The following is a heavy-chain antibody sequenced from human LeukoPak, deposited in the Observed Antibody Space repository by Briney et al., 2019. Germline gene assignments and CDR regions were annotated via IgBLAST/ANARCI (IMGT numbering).Heavy chain of an antibody. Sequence: SETLSLTCTVSGGSITSHYWSWIRQPPGQGLEWIGYIYYSGSTNYNPSLKSRVTMSVDTSKNLLSLKVTSVTTADTAVYYCAAGRTDFGVVIGAFDIWGQGTRVNVSS. J-gene: IGHJ3*02. CDR1: GGSITSHY. CDR3: AAGRTDFGVVIGAFDI. V-gene: IGHV4-59*11. CDR2: IYYSGST. D-gene: IGHD3-3*01.